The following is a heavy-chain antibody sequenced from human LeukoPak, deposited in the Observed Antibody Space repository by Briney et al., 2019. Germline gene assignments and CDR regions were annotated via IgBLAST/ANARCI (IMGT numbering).Heavy chain of an antibody. Sequence: GGSLRLSCAASGFTLSDYYMDWVRQAPGQGLEWVARTRKRAKGYTTEYAASVKGRFTISRDDSKNSVDLQMNSLITEDTAVYYCARAQSDSSGYYYVGDYWGQGALVTVSS. CDR3: ARAQSDSSGYYYVGDY. D-gene: IGHD3-22*01. CDR2: TRKRAKGYTT. J-gene: IGHJ4*02. CDR1: GFTLSDYY. V-gene: IGHV3-72*01.